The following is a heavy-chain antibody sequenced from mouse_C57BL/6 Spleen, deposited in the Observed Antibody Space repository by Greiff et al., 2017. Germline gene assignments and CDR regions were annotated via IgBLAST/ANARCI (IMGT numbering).Heavy chain of an antibody. V-gene: IGHV1-52*01. J-gene: IGHJ3*01. CDR3: ARADYSNLWWFAY. Sequence: VQLQQPGAELVRPGASVKLSCKASGYTFTSYWMHWVKQRPIQGLEWIGNIDPSDSETHYNQKFKDKATLTVDKSSSTAYMQLSRLTSDDSAVYSCARADYSNLWWFAYWGQGTLVTVSA. CDR1: GYTFTSYW. D-gene: IGHD2-5*01. CDR2: IDPSDSET.